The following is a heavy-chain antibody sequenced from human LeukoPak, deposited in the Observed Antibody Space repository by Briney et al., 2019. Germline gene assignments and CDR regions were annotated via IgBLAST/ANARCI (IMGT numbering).Heavy chain of an antibody. CDR3: ARDHKVVTTISAHDAFDI. J-gene: IGHJ3*02. D-gene: IGHD4-11*01. CDR2: INPSGGST. CDR1: GYTFTSYY. V-gene: IGHV1-46*01. Sequence: ASVKVSCKASGYTFTSYYMHWVRQAPGQGLEWMGIINPSGGSTSYAQKFQGRVTMTRDTSTSTVYMELSSLRSEDTAVYYCARDHKVVTTISAHDAFDIWGQGTMVTVSS.